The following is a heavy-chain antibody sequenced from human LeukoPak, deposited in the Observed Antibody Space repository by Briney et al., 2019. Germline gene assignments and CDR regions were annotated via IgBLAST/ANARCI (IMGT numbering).Heavy chain of an antibody. V-gene: IGHV1-2*02. J-gene: IGHJ5*02. Sequence: ASVKASCKASGYTFTSYGISWVRQAPGQGLEWMGWINPNSGGTNYAQKFQGRVTMTRDTSISTAYMELSRLRSDDTAVYYCARDSTSSSWYRRGWFDPWGQGTLVTVSS. CDR2: INPNSGGT. CDR1: GYTFTSYG. CDR3: ARDSTSSSWYRRGWFDP. D-gene: IGHD6-13*01.